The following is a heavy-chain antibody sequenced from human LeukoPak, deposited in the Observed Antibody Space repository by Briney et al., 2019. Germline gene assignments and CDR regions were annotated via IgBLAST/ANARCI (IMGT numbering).Heavy chain of an antibody. CDR3: AKGIELWLTYFDH. D-gene: IGHD5-18*01. Sequence: PGGSLRLSCAASGFTFSSYEMNWVRQAPGTGLEWVSAISGNGGSTYYADSVKGRFTISRDNSKNTLSLQMNSLRAEDTAVYYCAKGIELWLTYFDHWGQGTLSPPPQ. CDR1: GFTFSSYE. V-gene: IGHV3-23*01. J-gene: IGHJ4*02. CDR2: ISGNGGST.